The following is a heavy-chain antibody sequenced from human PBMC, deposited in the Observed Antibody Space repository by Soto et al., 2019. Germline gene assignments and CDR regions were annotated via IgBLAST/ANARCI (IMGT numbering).Heavy chain of an antibody. CDR3: AWAYYDIWTILCGIDV. Sequence: QVQLQESGPGLVKPSETLSLTCTVSGDSLGNYYWFWIRQPVGKGLEWIGRVSSSGNTNANPTLTRPAPLSIDPSESEFSGRLHTVPAAATAVYFYAWAYYDIWTILCGIDVCGQGTTVTVSS. J-gene: IGHJ6*02. V-gene: IGHV4-4*07. D-gene: IGHD3-9*01. CDR2: VSSSGNT. CDR1: GDSLGNYY.